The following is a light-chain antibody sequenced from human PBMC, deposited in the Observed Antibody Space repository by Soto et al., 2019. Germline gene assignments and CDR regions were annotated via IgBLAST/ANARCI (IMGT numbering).Light chain of an antibody. CDR2: AAS. CDR3: HQYNNWPRT. Sequence: DIQMTQSPSSLSASVGDRVTITCRASQSISSYLNWNQQKPGKAPKLLIYAASSLQSGVPSRFSGSGSGTDFTLTISSLQPEDLAVYYCHQYNNWPRTFGQGTKVDIK. J-gene: IGKJ1*01. V-gene: IGKV1-39*01. CDR1: QSISSY.